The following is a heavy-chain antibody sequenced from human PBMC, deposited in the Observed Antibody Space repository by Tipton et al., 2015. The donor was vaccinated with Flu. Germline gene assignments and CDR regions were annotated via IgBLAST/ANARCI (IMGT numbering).Heavy chain of an antibody. D-gene: IGHD3-22*01. CDR1: GGSFSGYY. CDR2: INHSGST. J-gene: IGHJ3*02. CDR3: ARPSQTYYDSSGYHDAFDI. Sequence: TLSLTCAVYGGSFSGYYWSWIRQPPGKGLEWIGEINHSGSTNYNPSLKSRVTISVDTSKNQFSLKLSSVTAADTAVYYCARPSQTYYDSSGYHDAFDIWGQGTMVTVSS. V-gene: IGHV4-34*01.